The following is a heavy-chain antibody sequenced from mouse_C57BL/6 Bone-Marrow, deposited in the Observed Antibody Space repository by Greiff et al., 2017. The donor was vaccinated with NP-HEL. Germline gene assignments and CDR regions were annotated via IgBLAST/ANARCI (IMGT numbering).Heavy chain of an antibody. CDR1: GFNIKDDY. J-gene: IGHJ3*01. CDR2: IDPENGDT. Sequence: VQLQQSGAELVRPGASVKLSCTASGFNIKDDYMHWVKQRPEQGLEWIGWIDPENGDTEYASKFQGKATITADTSSNTAYLQLSSLTSEDTAVYDCTTDGYYVAYWGQGTLVTVSA. D-gene: IGHD2-3*01. V-gene: IGHV14-4*01. CDR3: TTDGYYVAY.